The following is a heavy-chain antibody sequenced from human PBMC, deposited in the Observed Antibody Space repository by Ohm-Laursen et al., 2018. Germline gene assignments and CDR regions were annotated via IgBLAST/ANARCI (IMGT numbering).Heavy chain of an antibody. J-gene: IGHJ4*02. CDR3: ARIVAGPDFFDY. Sequence: TQTLTLTCTFSGFSLNTSGVGVGWIRQPPGKALEWLALIYWDDAKRYSPSLESRLTITKDTSKNQVVLTMTNMDPVDTATYFCARIVAGPDFFDYWGQGTLVTVSS. CDR2: IYWDDAK. D-gene: IGHD3-22*01. CDR1: GFSLNTSGVG. V-gene: IGHV2-5*02.